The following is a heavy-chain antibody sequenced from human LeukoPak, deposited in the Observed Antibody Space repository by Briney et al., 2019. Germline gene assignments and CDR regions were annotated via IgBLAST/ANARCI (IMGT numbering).Heavy chain of an antibody. CDR3: ARERYSSSWRWSWYFDL. D-gene: IGHD6-13*01. Sequence: PSQTLSLTCTVSGGSISSGDYYWSWIRQPPGKGLEWIGYIYYSGSTYYNPSLKSRVTISVDTSKNQFSLKLSSVTAADTAVYYCARERYSSSWRWSWYFDLWGRGTLVTVSS. CDR1: GGSISSGDYY. V-gene: IGHV4-30-4*01. CDR2: IYYSGST. J-gene: IGHJ2*01.